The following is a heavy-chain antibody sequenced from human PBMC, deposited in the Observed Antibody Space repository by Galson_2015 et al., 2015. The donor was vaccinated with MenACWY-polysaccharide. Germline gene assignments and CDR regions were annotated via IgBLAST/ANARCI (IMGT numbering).Heavy chain of an antibody. J-gene: IGHJ4*02. V-gene: IGHV1-8*01. D-gene: IGHD2-21*01. CDR1: GYKFTSFD. CDR2: MNPNSGNS. CDR3: ARVIAHKYTFADS. Sequence: SVKVSCKASGYKFTSFDINWVRQAAGQGLEWMGWMNPNSGNSGYAQKFQGRVSMTSNSAMATAYMELSSLRSEDTAVYYWARVIAHKYTFADSWSQGTLVSVSS.